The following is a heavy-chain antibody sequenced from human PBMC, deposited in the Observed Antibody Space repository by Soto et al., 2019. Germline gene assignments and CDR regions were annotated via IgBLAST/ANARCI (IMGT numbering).Heavy chain of an antibody. J-gene: IGHJ6*02. CDR2: FDPEDGET. V-gene: IGHV1-24*01. D-gene: IGHD3-22*01. CDR3: ATSYYDSSGYYRPPYYYGMDV. Sequence: QVQLVQSGAEVKKPGASVKVSCKVSGYTLTELSMHWVRQAPGKGLEWMGGFDPEDGETIYAQKFQGRVTMTEDTSTDTAYMELSSLRSEDTAVYYCATSYYDSSGYYRPPYYYGMDVWGQGTTVTVSS. CDR1: GYTLTELS.